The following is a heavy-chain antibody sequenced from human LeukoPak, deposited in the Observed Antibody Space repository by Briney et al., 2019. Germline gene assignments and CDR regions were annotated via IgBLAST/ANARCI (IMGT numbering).Heavy chain of an antibody. V-gene: IGHV4-61*02. Sequence: PSQTLSLTCTVSGGSISSGSYYWSWIRQPAGKGLEWIGRIYTSGSTNYNPSLKSRVTISVDTSKNQFSLKLSSVTAADTAVYYCARVEYSSSNYWYFDLWGRGTLVTVSS. CDR3: ARVEYSSSNYWYFDL. J-gene: IGHJ2*01. D-gene: IGHD6-13*01. CDR2: IYTSGST. CDR1: GGSISSGSYY.